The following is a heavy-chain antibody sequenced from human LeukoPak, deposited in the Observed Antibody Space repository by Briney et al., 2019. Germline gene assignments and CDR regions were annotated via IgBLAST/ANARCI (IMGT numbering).Heavy chain of an antibody. V-gene: IGHV5-10-1*01. D-gene: IGHD6-6*01. CDR1: GYSFTSYW. CDR3: TRASSISARTGFDY. Sequence: GESLKISCKGSGYSFTSYWISWVRQMPGKGLEWMGRIDPSDSCTNYSPSFQGHVTISVDKSISTAYLQWSSLKASDTAMYYCTRASSISARTGFDYWGQGTLVTVSS. CDR2: IDPSDSCT. J-gene: IGHJ4*02.